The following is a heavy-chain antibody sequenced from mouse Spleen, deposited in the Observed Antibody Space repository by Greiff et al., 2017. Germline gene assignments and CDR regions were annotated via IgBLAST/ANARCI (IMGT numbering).Heavy chain of an antibody. D-gene: IGHD2-10*02. J-gene: IGHJ4*01. CDR3: TLPSMVTKGYYAMDY. Sequence: EVQLQQSGAELVRPGASVKLSCTASGFNIKDDYMHWVKQRPEQGLEWIGWIDPENGDTEYASKFQGKATITADTSSNTAYLQLSSLTSEDTAVYYCTLPSMVTKGYYAMDYWGQGTSVTVSS. V-gene: IGHV14-4*01. CDR2: IDPENGDT. CDR1: GFNIKDDY.